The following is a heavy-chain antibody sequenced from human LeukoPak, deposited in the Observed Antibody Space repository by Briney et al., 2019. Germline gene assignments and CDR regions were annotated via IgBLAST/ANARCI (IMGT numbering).Heavy chain of an antibody. CDR1: GGSISSYY. D-gene: IGHD4-17*01. Sequence: SETLTLTCTVSGGSISSYYWSWIRQPPGKGLEWIGCIYYSGSTNYNPSLKSRVTISVDTSKNQFSLKLSSVTAADTAVYYCARGGLTAVTTMFYRHWGQGTLVTVSS. CDR3: ARGGLTAVTTMFYRH. CDR2: IYYSGST. V-gene: IGHV4-59*01. J-gene: IGHJ4*02.